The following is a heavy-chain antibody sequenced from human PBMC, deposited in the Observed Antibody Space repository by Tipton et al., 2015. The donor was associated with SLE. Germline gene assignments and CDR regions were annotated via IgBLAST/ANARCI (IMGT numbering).Heavy chain of an antibody. CDR1: GGSFSGYY. CDR3: ARGELYWSFDL. Sequence: LRLSCAVYGGSFSGYYWSWIRQPPGKGLEWIGEINHRGSTNYSPSLKSRVTISVDTSKNQFSLKLSSVTAADTAVYYCARGELYWSFDLWGRGTLVTISS. CDR2: INHRGST. D-gene: IGHD1-26*01. V-gene: IGHV4-34*01. J-gene: IGHJ2*01.